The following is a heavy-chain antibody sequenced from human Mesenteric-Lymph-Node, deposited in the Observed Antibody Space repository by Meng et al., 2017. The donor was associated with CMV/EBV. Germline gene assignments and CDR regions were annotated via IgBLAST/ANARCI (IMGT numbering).Heavy chain of an antibody. CDR1: CGSFSGSY. J-gene: IGHJ4*02. V-gene: IGHV4-34*01. CDR2: LTHSGST. CDR3: ARHQRWLKSEGGFNY. Sequence: VHLHDSAAILLPPSWTLPTTCPVYCGSFSGSYWSLIRQPPAQGLPCIGALTHSGSTNYNPSLKSRVTISVDTSKNQFSLKLSSVTAADTAVYYCARHQRWLKSEGGFNYWGQGTLVTVSS. D-gene: IGHD4-23*01.